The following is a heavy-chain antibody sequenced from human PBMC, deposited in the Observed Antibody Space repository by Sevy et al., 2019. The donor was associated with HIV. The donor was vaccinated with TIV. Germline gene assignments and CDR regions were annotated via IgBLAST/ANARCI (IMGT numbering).Heavy chain of an antibody. CDR1: GFNFRDFY. J-gene: IGHJ6*03. CDR2: ISSSGGAK. CDR3: ARDSSGEEFGFYYYYMDV. V-gene: IGHV3-11*04. D-gene: IGHD3-3*01. Sequence: GGSLRLSCAASGFNFRDFYMTWIRQAPGKGLEWVAYISSSGGAKYYADSVAGRFTISRDNAKNSMYLQMNSLRADDAAIYFYARDSSGEEFGFYYYYMDVWGKGTAVTVSS.